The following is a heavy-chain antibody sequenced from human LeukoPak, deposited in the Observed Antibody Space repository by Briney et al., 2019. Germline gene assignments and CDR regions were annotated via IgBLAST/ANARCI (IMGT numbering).Heavy chain of an antibody. CDR2: IRYDGSNK. D-gene: IGHD6-6*01. J-gene: IGHJ4*02. Sequence: GGSLRLSCAASGFTFSSYGMHWVRQAPGKGLEGVAFIRYDGSNKYYADSVKGRFTISRDNSKNTLYLQMNSLRAEDTAVYFCARDTGSSYLSSFDFWGQGTLVTVSS. CDR1: GFTFSSYG. CDR3: ARDTGSSYLSSFDF. V-gene: IGHV3-30*02.